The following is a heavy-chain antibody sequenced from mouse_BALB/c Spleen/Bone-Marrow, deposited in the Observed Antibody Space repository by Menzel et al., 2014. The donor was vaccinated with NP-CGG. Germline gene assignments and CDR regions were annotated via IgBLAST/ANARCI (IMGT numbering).Heavy chain of an antibody. V-gene: IGHV5-6*01. D-gene: IGHD2-4*01. CDR2: ISSGGSYT. CDR1: GFTFSSYG. Sequence: EVKLMESGGDLVKPGGSLKLSCAASGFTFSSYGTSWVRQTPDKRLEWVATISSGGSYTYYPDSVKGRFTISRDNAKNTLYLQMSSLKSEDTAMYYCARQTYYDYDGYFDYWGQGTTLTVSS. J-gene: IGHJ2*01. CDR3: ARQTYYDYDGYFDY.